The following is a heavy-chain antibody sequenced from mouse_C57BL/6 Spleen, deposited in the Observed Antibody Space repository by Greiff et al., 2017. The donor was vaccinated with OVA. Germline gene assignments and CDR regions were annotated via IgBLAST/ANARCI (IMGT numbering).Heavy chain of an antibody. CDR1: GSTFTSYW. CDR2: IHPNSGST. CDR3: ARGYSNYDWYFDV. V-gene: IGHV1-64*01. J-gene: IGHJ1*03. D-gene: IGHD2-5*01. Sequence: VKLQQPGAELVKPGASVKLSCKASGSTFTSYWMHWVKQRPGQGLEWIGMIHPNSGSTNYNEKFKSKATLTVDKSSSTAYMQLSRLSSEDSSVYYCARGYSNYDWYFDVWGTGTTVTVSS.